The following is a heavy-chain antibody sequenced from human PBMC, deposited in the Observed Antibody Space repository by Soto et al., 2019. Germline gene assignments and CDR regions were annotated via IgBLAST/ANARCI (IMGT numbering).Heavy chain of an antibody. V-gene: IGHV4-34*01. D-gene: IGHD4-17*01. Sequence: QVQLQQWGAGLLKPSETLSLTCAVYGGSFSGYYWSWIRQPPGKGLEWIGEINHSGSTNYNPSLKSRVTISVDTSKNQFSPKLSSVTAADTAVYYCARTSLMTTVTSGAFDIWGQGTMVTVSS. CDR3: ARTSLMTTVTSGAFDI. CDR2: INHSGST. J-gene: IGHJ3*02. CDR1: GGSFSGYY.